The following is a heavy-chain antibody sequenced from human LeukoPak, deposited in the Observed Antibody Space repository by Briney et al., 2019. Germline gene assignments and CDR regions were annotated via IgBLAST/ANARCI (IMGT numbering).Heavy chain of an antibody. J-gene: IGHJ4*02. CDR3: ATKPDTLYYFDY. CDR1: GGSISSGGYY. CDR2: IHHNGLT. D-gene: IGHD1-14*01. V-gene: IGHV4-31*03. Sequence: SETLSLTCTVSGGSISSGGYYWSWIRHHPGKGLEWVGYIHHNGLTYFNPSLQGRISLSMDTYNNQVSLKLNSVTAADTAVYYCATKPDTLYYFDYWGRGTLVTVSS.